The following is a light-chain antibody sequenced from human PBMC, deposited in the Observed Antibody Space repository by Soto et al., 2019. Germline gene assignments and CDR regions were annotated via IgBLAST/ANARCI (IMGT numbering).Light chain of an antibody. Sequence: DIEMTQSPASLSASVGDRVTISCRTIQTSNNNLNWYQQRPGKAPKLLIYSSSSLMSGVPPRFSGSGSGTEFNLTINSLQPEDFATCFCHQTYITPITFGRGPRLDIK. CDR1: QTSNNN. J-gene: IGKJ5*01. V-gene: IGKV1-39*01. CDR2: SSS. CDR3: HQTYITPIT.